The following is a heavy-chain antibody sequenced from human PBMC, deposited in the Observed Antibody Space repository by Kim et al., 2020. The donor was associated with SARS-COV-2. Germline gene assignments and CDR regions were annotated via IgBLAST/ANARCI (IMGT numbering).Heavy chain of an antibody. J-gene: IGHJ4*02. CDR1: GYTSTSYG. D-gene: IGHD3-22*01. CDR2: ISAYNGNT. CDR3: ASSRGWDYDSSGYYLDY. V-gene: IGHV1-18*01. Sequence: ASVKVSCKASGYTSTSYGISWVRQAPGQGLEWMGWISAYNGNTNYAQKLQGRVTMTTDTSTSTAYMELRSLRSDDTAVYYCASSRGWDYDSSGYYLDYWGQGTLVTVSS.